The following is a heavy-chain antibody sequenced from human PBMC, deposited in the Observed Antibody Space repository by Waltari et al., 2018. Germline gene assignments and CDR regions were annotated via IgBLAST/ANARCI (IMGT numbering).Heavy chain of an antibody. CDR2: IYYSGST. D-gene: IGHD3-22*01. CDR3: ASATYYYDSSGYGRYFDL. V-gene: IGHV4-59*11. J-gene: IGHJ2*01. CDR1: GGPISSHY. Sequence: QVQLQESGPGLVKPSETLSLTCTVSGGPISSHYWSWIRPPPGKGLDWIGYIYYSGSTNYNPSLKSRVTISVDTSKNQFSLKLSSVTAADTAVYYCASATYYYDSSGYGRYFDLWGRGTLVTVSS.